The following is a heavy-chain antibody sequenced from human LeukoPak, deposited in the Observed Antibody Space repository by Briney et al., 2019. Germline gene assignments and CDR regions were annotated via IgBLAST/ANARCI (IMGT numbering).Heavy chain of an antibody. D-gene: IGHD6-13*01. V-gene: IGHV1-69*06. CDR3: AREGIAAAGSWFDP. J-gene: IGHJ5*02. CDR2: IIPIFGTA. CDR1: GGTFSSYA. Sequence: SVRVSSAASGGTFSSYAISWVRQAPGQGLEWMGGIIPIFGTANYAQKFQGRVTITADKSTSTAYMELSSLRSEDTAVYYSAREGIAAAGSWFDPWGQGTLVTVSS.